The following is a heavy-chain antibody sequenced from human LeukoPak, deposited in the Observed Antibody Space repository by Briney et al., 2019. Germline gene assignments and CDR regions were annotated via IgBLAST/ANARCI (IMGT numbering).Heavy chain of an antibody. J-gene: IGHJ4*02. CDR2: ISAYNGNT. CDR3: ARAIKDSSGYSFDY. Sequence: ASVKVSCKASGYTFTTYGISWVRQAPGQGLEWMGWISAYNGNTNYAQKLQGRVTMTTDTSTSTAYMELRSLRSDDTAVYYCARAIKDSSGYSFDYWGQGTLVTVSS. D-gene: IGHD3-22*01. CDR1: GYTFTTYG. V-gene: IGHV1-18*01.